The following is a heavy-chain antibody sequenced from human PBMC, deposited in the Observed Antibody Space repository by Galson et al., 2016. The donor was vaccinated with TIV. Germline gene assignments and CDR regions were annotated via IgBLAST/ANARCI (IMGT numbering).Heavy chain of an antibody. Sequence: ETLSLTCTVSGGSISGYFWSWIRQPPGKGLEWIRYIHYTGNTNHNPSLQTPVTISVDTSKNEFSLMLTSVTAADTAVYYCTRLEGSSAWTHRGYYYYGMDVWGQGTTVTVSS. CDR3: TRLEGSSAWTHRGYYYYGMDV. V-gene: IGHV4-59*08. CDR1: GGSISGYF. D-gene: IGHD6-19*01. CDR2: IHYTGNT. J-gene: IGHJ6*02.